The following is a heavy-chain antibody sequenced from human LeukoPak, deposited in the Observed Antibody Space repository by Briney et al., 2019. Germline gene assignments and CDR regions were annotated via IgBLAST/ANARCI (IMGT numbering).Heavy chain of an antibody. CDR1: GFNVSSNH. Sequence: GGSLRLSCAASGFNVSSNHMSWVRQAPGKGLEWVSLIYISSNTYYADSVKGRFTISRDNSKNTLYLQMNSLRAEDTAVYYCAGGGGVGAKYWGQGTLVTVSS. CDR3: AGGGGVGAKY. CDR2: IYISSNT. D-gene: IGHD1-26*01. J-gene: IGHJ4*02. V-gene: IGHV3-53*01.